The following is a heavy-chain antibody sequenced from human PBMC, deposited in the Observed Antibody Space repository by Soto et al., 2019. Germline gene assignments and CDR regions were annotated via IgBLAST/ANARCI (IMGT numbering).Heavy chain of an antibody. CDR3: ARDKRGIAVAVFDY. J-gene: IGHJ4*02. CDR2: ISSSSSYI. Sequence: GGSLRLSCAASGFTFSSYSMNWVRQAPGKGLEWVSSISSSSSYIYYADSVKGRFTISRDNAKNSLYLQMNSLGAEDTAVYYCARDKRGIAVAVFDYWGQGTLVTVSS. V-gene: IGHV3-21*01. CDR1: GFTFSSYS. D-gene: IGHD6-19*01.